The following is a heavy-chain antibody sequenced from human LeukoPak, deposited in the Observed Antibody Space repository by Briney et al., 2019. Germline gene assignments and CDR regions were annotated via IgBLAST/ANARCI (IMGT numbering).Heavy chain of an antibody. V-gene: IGHV3-48*01. J-gene: IGHJ4*02. CDR2: ISTTNTI. Sequence: GGSLILSCAASGFIFSSYSMNWVRQAPGKGLEWVSYISTTNTIYYRDSVKGRFTISRDNAKNLLYLQMNSLRAEDTAVYYCAGQRSGYDFDHWGQGTPVTVSS. CDR3: AGQRSGYDFDH. CDR1: GFIFSSYS. D-gene: IGHD5-12*01.